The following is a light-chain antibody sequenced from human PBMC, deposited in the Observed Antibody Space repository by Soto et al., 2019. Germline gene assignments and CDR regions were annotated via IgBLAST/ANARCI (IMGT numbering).Light chain of an antibody. CDR3: QQYGSAGT. CDR2: GAS. Sequence: EIVLTQSPGTLSLSPGKRATLSCRASQSVSNNYLAWYQQKPGQAPRLLIYGASNRATGIPDRFSGSGSGTNFTLTISRLEPEVFAVYYCQQYGSAGTFGQGTKVEIK. CDR1: QSVSNNY. J-gene: IGKJ1*01. V-gene: IGKV3-20*01.